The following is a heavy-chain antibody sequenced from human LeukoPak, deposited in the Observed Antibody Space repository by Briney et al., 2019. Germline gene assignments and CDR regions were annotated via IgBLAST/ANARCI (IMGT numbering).Heavy chain of an antibody. CDR2: INHSGST. CDR3: ARGTLWPGSFDI. J-gene: IGHJ3*02. D-gene: IGHD5-18*01. Sequence: PSETLSLTCTVSGGSISSGSYYWTWIRQPPGKGLEWIGEINHSGSTNYNPSLKSRVTISVDTSKNQFSLKLSSVTAADTAVYYCARGTLWPGSFDIWGQGTMVTVSS. CDR1: GGSISSGSYY. V-gene: IGHV4-39*07.